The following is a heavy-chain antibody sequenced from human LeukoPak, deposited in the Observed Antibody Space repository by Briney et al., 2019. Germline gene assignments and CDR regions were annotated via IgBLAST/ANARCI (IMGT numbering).Heavy chain of an antibody. CDR3: VRYAVEYSGTYFDS. V-gene: IGHV4-39*01. Sequence: RTSETLSLTCTVSGGSIISSSYYWGWIRQYPGKGLEWIGNIYYSGSTYYNPSLKSRVTISVDTSKNQFSLKLSSVTAADTAVYYCVRYAVEYSGTYFDSWGQGSLVTVSS. CDR1: GGSIISSSYY. J-gene: IGHJ4*02. CDR2: IYYSGST. D-gene: IGHD1-26*01.